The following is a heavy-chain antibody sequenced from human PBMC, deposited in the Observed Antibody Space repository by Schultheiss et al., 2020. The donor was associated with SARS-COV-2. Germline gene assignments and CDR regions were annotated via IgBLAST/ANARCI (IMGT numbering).Heavy chain of an antibody. V-gene: IGHV3-30*02. CDR1: GFTFINHG. Sequence: GESLKISCAASGFTFINHGFHWVRQAPGKGLEWVAVIWYDGSNKYYADSVKGRFTISRDNSKNTLYLQMNSLRAEDTAVYYCAKDLGYGDYVGNNYYGMDVWGQGTTVTVSS. D-gene: IGHD4-17*01. J-gene: IGHJ6*02. CDR3: AKDLGYGDYVGNNYYGMDV. CDR2: IWYDGSNK.